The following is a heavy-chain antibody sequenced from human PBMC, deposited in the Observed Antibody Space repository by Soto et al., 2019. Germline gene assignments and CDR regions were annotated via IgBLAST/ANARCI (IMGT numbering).Heavy chain of an antibody. D-gene: IGHD4-17*01. CDR3: PRGMTTVTTFDY. CDR2: IYHSGST. V-gene: IGHV4-30-2*01. CDR1: GYSISSGGYS. J-gene: IGHJ4*02. Sequence: PSETLSLTCAVSGYSISSGGYSWSWIRQPPGKGLEWIGYIYHSGSTYYNPSLKSRVTISVDRSKNQISLKLSSVTAADTAVYYCPRGMTTVTTFDYWGQGTLVTVSS.